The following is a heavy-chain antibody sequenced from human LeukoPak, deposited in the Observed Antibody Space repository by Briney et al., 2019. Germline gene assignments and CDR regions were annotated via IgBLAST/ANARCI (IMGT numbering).Heavy chain of an antibody. CDR2: ISSSSSYI. V-gene: IGHV3-21*01. Sequence: ETLSLTCAVSGGSISSSNWWSWVRQPPGKGLEWVSSISSSSSYIYYADSVKGRFTISRDNAKNSLYLQMNSLRAEDTAVYYCARQNYYYDSSGYYPEYFDYWGQGTLVTVSS. J-gene: IGHJ4*02. D-gene: IGHD3-22*01. CDR3: ARQNYYYDSSGYYPEYFDY. CDR1: GGSISSSN.